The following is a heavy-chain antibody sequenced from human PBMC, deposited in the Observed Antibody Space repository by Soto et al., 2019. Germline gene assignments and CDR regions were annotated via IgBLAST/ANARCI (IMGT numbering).Heavy chain of an antibody. CDR3: AVGVIASDAMDV. CDR1: GYTFTGHY. Sequence: QVQLVQSGTEVKKPGASVMVSCKASGYTFTGHYLHWVRQAPGQGLEWMGWINPNTGGTHYAQTFQDRVTLTRDMSINTAYMEVARLRYDDSAMYYCAVGVIASDAMDVWGQGTTVIVSS. J-gene: IGHJ6*02. V-gene: IGHV1-2*02. D-gene: IGHD3-22*01. CDR2: INPNTGGT.